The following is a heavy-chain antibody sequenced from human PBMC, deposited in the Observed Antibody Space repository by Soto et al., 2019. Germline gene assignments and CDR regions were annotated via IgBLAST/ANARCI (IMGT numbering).Heavy chain of an antibody. Sequence: EVRLLESGGGLVQPGGSLRPPCEAPEFTFSGNPMTWVRKAPGKGLGWVSGISASGGSTSNADSVKARFTISRDNSKNTLYLQMNSLGAEDTAVYYCATPPYCTNGVCFPFDYWGQGALVTVSS. CDR3: ATPPYCTNGVCFPFDY. D-gene: IGHD2-8*01. CDR1: EFTFSGNP. V-gene: IGHV3-23*01. J-gene: IGHJ4*02. CDR2: ISASGGST.